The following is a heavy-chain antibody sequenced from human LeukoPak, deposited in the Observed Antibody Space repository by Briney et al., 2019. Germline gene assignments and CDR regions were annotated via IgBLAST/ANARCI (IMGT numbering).Heavy chain of an antibody. CDR1: VGSISSGNW. V-gene: IGHV4-4*02. D-gene: IGHD3-10*01. J-gene: IGHJ6*02. CDR2: IYHNGTP. Sequence: SETLSLTCAVSVGSISSGNWWSWVRQSPGKGLEWIGEIYHNGTPNYSPSLKSRVTIPADTFKNHFSLKLTSVTAADTAVYYCATAPMLRGEGGEHYKYGMDVWGQGTTVIVSS. CDR3: ATAPMLRGEGGEHYKYGMDV.